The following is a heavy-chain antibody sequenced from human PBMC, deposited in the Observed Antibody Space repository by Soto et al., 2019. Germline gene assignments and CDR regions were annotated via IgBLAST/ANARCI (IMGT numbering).Heavy chain of an antibody. CDR2: ISAYNGNT. CDR1: GYTFTSYG. J-gene: IGHJ5*02. CDR3: ARVGAVAGPNNWFDP. Sequence: GASVKVSCKASGYTFTSYGISWVRQAPGQGLEWMGWISAYNGNTNYAQRLQGRVTMTTDTSTSTAYMELRSLRSDDTAVYYCARVGAVAGPNNWFDPWGQGTLVTVSS. D-gene: IGHD6-19*01. V-gene: IGHV1-18*01.